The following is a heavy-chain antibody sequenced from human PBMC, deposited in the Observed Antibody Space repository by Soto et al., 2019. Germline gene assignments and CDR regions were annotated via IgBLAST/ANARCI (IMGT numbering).Heavy chain of an antibody. J-gene: IGHJ4*02. V-gene: IGHV3-23*01. CDR1: GFTFSSYA. D-gene: IGHD2-2*01. Sequence: PGGSLRLSCAASGFTFSSYAMSWVRQAPGKGLEWVSAISGSGGSTYYADSVKGRFTISRDNAKNSVYLQMNSLTVEDTAMYYCARASSSTSGAIDYWGQGTLVTVSS. CDR3: ARASSSTSGAIDY. CDR2: ISGSGGST.